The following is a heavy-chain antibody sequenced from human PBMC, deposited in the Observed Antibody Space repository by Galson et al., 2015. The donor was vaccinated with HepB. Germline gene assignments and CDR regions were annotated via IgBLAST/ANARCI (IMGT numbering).Heavy chain of an antibody. CDR1: GGTFSSYA. CDR2: IIPIFGIA. CDR3: ASGEVVVPAAIPSDY. V-gene: IGHV1-69*01. J-gene: IGHJ4*02. Sequence: SCKASGGTFSSYAISWVRQAPGQGLAWMGGIIPIFGIANYAQKFQGRVTITADESTSTAYMELSSLRSEDTAVYYCASGEVVVPAAIPSDYWGQGTLVTVSS. D-gene: IGHD2-2*02.